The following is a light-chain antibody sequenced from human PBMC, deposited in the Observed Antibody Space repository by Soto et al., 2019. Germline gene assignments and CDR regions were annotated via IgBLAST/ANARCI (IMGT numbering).Light chain of an antibody. CDR1: SSDVGGHNF. J-gene: IGLJ2*01. CDR2: EVS. V-gene: IGLV2-8*01. Sequence: QSALTQPPSASGSPGQSVTISYTGSSSDVGGHNFVSWYQQHPGKAPKLIIYEVSKRPAGVPDRFSGSKSGNTASLTVSGLQAEDEADYHCNSYAGSNTMVFGGGTQLT. CDR3: NSYAGSNTMV.